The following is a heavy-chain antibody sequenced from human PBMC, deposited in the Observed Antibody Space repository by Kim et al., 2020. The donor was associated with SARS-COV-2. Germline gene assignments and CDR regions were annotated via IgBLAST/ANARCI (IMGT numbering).Heavy chain of an antibody. CDR1: GGSISSSSYY. CDR2: IYYSGST. CDR3: ARGNRYSSGWYRLF. V-gene: IGHV4-39*01. J-gene: IGHJ4*02. D-gene: IGHD6-19*01. Sequence: SETLSLTCTVSGGSISSSSYYWGWIRQPPGKGLEWIGSIYYSGSTYYNPSLKSRVTICVDTSKNQFSLKLSSVTAADTAVYYCARGNRYSSGWYRLFWGQGTLVTVSS.